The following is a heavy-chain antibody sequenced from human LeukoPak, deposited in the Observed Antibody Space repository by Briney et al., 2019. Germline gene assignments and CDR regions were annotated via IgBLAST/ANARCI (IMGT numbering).Heavy chain of an antibody. CDR2: INHSGST. CDR1: GGSFSGYY. D-gene: IGHD5-18*01. J-gene: IGHJ4*02. V-gene: IGHV4-34*01. Sequence: PSETLSLTCAVCGGSFSGYYWSWIRQPPGKGLEWIGEINHSGSTNYNPSLKSRVTISVDTSKNQFSLKLSSVTAADTAVYYCARSLIYSYGGDYWGQGTLVTVSS. CDR3: ARSLIYSYGGDY.